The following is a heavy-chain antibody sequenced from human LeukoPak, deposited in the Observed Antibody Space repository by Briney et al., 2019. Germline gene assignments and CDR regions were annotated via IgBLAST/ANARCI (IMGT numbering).Heavy chain of an antibody. V-gene: IGHV3-23*01. CDR2: ISGSAHKI. J-gene: IGHJ4*02. CDR1: GIIFSNYA. D-gene: IGHD3-22*01. CDR3: ARVKGDYYDSSGYPDY. Sequence: GGSLRLSCVASGIIFSNYAVSWVRQAPEKGLDWVSVISGSAHKIRYADSVKGRFTISRDNAKNSLYLQMNSLRAEDTAVYYCARVKGDYYDSSGYPDYWGQGTLVTVSS.